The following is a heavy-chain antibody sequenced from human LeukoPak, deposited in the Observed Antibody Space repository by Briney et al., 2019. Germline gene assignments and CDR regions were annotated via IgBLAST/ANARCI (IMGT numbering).Heavy chain of an antibody. CDR2: ISYDGSNK. CDR3: ARASGYTPDY. Sequence: GGSLRLSCAASGFTFSSYAMHWVRQAPGKGLEWVAVISYDGSNKYYADSVKGRFTISRDNSKNTLYLQMNSLRAGDTAVYYCARASGYTPDYWGQGTLVTVSS. V-gene: IGHV3-30*04. D-gene: IGHD5-12*01. CDR1: GFTFSSYA. J-gene: IGHJ4*02.